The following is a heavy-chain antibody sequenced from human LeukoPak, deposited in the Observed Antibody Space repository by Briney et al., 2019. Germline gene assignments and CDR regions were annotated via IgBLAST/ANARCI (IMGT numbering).Heavy chain of an antibody. CDR1: GYTFTSYY. Sequence: ASVKVSCKASGYTFTSYYMHWVRQASGQGLEWMGIINPSGGSTSYAQKFQGRVTMTRDTSTSTVYMELSSLRSEDTAVYYCARDFLDYGSGSYYEGGPVDYWGQGTLVTVSS. V-gene: IGHV1-46*01. CDR3: ARDFLDYGSGSYYEGGPVDY. D-gene: IGHD3-10*01. CDR2: INPSGGST. J-gene: IGHJ4*02.